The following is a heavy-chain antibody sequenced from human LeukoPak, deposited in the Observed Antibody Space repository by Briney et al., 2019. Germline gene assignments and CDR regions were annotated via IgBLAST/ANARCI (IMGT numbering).Heavy chain of an antibody. CDR2: VNEGGENT. V-gene: IGHV3-23*01. CDR1: GFTFSSYG. Sequence: GGSLRLSCAASGFTFSSYGMTWVRQAPGRGLEWVSTVNEGGENTHYADSVKGRFTISRDNAKNSLSLQMNSLRAEDTAVYYCAREGYSGYDRLHYYYYYGMDVWGQGTTVTVSS. J-gene: IGHJ6*02. CDR3: AREGYSGYDRLHYYYYYGMDV. D-gene: IGHD5-12*01.